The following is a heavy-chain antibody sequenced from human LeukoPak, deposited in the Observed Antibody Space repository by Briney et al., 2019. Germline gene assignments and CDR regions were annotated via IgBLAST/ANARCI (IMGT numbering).Heavy chain of an antibody. CDR3: ARVVRGVIITSYFDY. Sequence: GASVKVSCKASGYTFTGYYMHWVRQAPGQGLEWMGWINPNSGGTNYGQKFQGRVTMTRDTSISTAYMELSRLRSDDTAVYYCARVVRGVIITSYFDYWGQGTLVTVSS. J-gene: IGHJ4*02. CDR2: INPNSGGT. V-gene: IGHV1-2*02. D-gene: IGHD3-10*01. CDR1: GYTFTGYY.